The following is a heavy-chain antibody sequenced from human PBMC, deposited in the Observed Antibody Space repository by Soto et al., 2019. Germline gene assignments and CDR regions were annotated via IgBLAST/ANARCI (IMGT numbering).Heavy chain of an antibody. D-gene: IGHD3-10*02. CDR1: GFTFSSYA. Sequence: GGSLRLSCAASGFTFSSYAMHWVRQAPGKGLEWVAVISYDGSNKYYADSVKGRFSISRDNAKNSLYLQINSLRGEDTAIYYCARSGDNYNVLDFWGKGTPVTVSS. V-gene: IGHV3-30-3*01. J-gene: IGHJ4*02. CDR2: ISYDGSNK. CDR3: ARSGDNYNVLDF.